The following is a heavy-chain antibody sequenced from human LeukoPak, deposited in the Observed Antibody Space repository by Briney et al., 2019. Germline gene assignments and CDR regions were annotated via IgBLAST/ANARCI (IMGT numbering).Heavy chain of an antibody. V-gene: IGHV1-18*01. CDR1: GYTFTSYG. Sequence: ASVKVSCKASGYTFTSYGVSWVRQAPGQGLEWMGWINVYDGNTKYGQNLQGRVTMTTDTSTSTAYMELRSLESDDTAVYYCARDSGYCSGDSCNYYYGMDVWGQGTTVTVSS. J-gene: IGHJ6*02. CDR3: ARDSGYCSGDSCNYYYGMDV. CDR2: INVYDGNT. D-gene: IGHD2-15*01.